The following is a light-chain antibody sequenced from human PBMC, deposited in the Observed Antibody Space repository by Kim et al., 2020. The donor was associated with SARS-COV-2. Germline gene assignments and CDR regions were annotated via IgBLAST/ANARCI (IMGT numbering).Light chain of an antibody. CDR3: ATWDHSLNVYVV. CDR2: DND. V-gene: IGLV1-51*01. J-gene: IGLJ2*01. CDR1: SSTIGNND. Sequence: KVTIFCSGSSSTIGNNDVSWYQQLPGTAPKLLIYDNDKRPPGIPDRFSGSKSGTSATLAITGLQTRDEADYYCATWDHSLNVYVVFGGGTQLTVL.